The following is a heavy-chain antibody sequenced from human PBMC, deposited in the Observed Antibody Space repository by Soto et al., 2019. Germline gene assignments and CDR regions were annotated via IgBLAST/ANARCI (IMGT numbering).Heavy chain of an antibody. Sequence: GGSLRLSCAASGFMFTNYGMHWVRQAPGKGLEWVAVVWANGINNYYAAFVEGRFTISRDNSKNSLYLQMNSLRVEDTALYFCVRERGPFDDFDIWGQGTMVTVSS. CDR1: GFMFTNYG. V-gene: IGHV3-33*01. J-gene: IGHJ3*02. CDR2: VWANGINN. CDR3: VRERGPFDDFDI.